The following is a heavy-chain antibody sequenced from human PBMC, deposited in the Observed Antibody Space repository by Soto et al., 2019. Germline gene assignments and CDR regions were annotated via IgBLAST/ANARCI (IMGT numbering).Heavy chain of an antibody. Sequence: GGSLRLSCAASGFSISSYTMNWVHQAPGKGLEWVSSISSSSSYIYYADSVKGRFTVSRDNAENSLYLQMNSLRAEDTAVYYCARDQAKSMVVVTAIDYWGQGTLVTVSS. CDR3: ARDQAKSMVVVTAIDY. D-gene: IGHD2-21*02. CDR1: GFSISSYT. V-gene: IGHV3-21*06. CDR2: ISSSSSYI. J-gene: IGHJ4*02.